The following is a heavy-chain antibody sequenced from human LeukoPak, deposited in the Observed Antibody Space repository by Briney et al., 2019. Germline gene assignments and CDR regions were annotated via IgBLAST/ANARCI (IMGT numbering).Heavy chain of an antibody. D-gene: IGHD4/OR15-4a*01. CDR1: GFTFSSYG. CDR2: IWYDGSNK. V-gene: IGHV3-33*06. CDR3: AKDLTTGGFDP. Sequence: GRSLRLSCAASGFTFSSYGMHWVRQAPGKGLEWVAVIWYDGSNKYYADSVKGRFTISRDNSKNTLYLQMNSLRAEDTAVYYCAKDLTTGGFDPWGQGTLVTVSS. J-gene: IGHJ5*02.